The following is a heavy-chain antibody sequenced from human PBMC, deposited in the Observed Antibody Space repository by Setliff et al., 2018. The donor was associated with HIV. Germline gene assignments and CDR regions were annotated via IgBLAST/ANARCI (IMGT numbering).Heavy chain of an antibody. CDR2: IYHTGST. J-gene: IGHJ5*02. CDR3: ASRVYCYERSGYLREEGFDP. CDR1: GYSSAGNLA. V-gene: IGHV4-38-2*02. D-gene: IGHD3-22*01. Sequence: SETLSLTCTVSGYSSAGNLARAWIRQPPVKGLEWIGEIYHTGSTKYNPSLKSRVTISVAKSKNQLSLKLSSVTAADAAVYYCASRVYCYERSGYLREEGFDPWGQGTLVTVSS.